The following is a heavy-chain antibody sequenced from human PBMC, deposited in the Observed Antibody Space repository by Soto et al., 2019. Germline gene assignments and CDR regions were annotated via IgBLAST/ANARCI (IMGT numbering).Heavy chain of an antibody. Sequence: GGSLRLSCAASGFTVSSGYMSWVRQAPGMGLEWVSSISSTTNYIYYGDSMKGRFTISRDNAKNSLYLEMNSLRAEDTAVYYCARESEDLTSNFDYWGQGTLVTVSS. V-gene: IGHV3-21*06. CDR1: GFTVSSGY. CDR2: ISSTTNYI. J-gene: IGHJ4*02. CDR3: ARESEDLTSNFDY.